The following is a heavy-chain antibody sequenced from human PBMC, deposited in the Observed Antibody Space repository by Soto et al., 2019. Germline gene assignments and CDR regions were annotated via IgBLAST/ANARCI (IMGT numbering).Heavy chain of an antibody. CDR3: ARDPDHGYYYGMDV. CDR1: GGTFSSYA. V-gene: IGHV1-69*01. CDR2: IIPIFGTA. J-gene: IGHJ6*02. Sequence: QVQLVQSGAEVKKPGSSVKVSCKASGGTFSSYAISWVRQAPGQGLEWMGGIIPIFGTANYAQKFQGRVTITADESTSTDYMALSSLRSEDTAVYYCARDPDHGYYYGMDVWGQGTTVTVSS. D-gene: IGHD2-15*01.